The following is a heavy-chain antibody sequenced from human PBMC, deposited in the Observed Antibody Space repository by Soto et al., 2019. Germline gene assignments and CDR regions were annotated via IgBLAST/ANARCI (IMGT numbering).Heavy chain of an antibody. J-gene: IGHJ6*02. D-gene: IGHD3-10*01. CDR3: ARGGPTSADHYYGMDV. CDR1: AYTFTRYG. CDR2: INSSNGNA. V-gene: IGHV1-18*01. Sequence: QVQLVQSGGEGKKPGASVKVSCDASAYTFTRYGVNWVRQAPGQGLEWMGWINSSNGNAEYAQNLQGRVPLTIDTSTSTAYMELRSLRSDDTAVYYCARGGPTSADHYYGMDVWGQGTTVTVSS.